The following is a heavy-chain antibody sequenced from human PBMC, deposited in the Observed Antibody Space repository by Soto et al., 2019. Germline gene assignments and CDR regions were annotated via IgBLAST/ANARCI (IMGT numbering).Heavy chain of an antibody. CDR3: ARAIRSIDY. D-gene: IGHD3-10*01. CDR2: IYYSGST. Sequence: SETLSLTCTVSGGSINNHYWSWIRQPPGKGLEWIGYIYYSGSTNYNPSLKGRVTISVDTSKNQFSLNLTSDDTAVYYCARAIRSIDYWGQGTLVTVSS. V-gene: IGHV4-59*11. J-gene: IGHJ4*02. CDR1: GGSINNHY.